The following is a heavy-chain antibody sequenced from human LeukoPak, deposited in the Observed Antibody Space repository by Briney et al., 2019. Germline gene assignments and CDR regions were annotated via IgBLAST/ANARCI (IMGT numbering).Heavy chain of an antibody. V-gene: IGHV4-38-2*02. CDR1: GYSISSGYY. CDR3: ARIGYYYDSSGYWDDY. J-gene: IGHJ4*02. CDR2: IYHSGST. D-gene: IGHD3-22*01. Sequence: SETLSLTCTVSGYSISSGYYWGWIRQPPGKGLEWIGSIYHSGSTYYNPSLKSRVTISVDTSKNQFSLKLSSVTAADTAVYHCARIGYYYDSSGYWDDYWGQGTLVTVSS.